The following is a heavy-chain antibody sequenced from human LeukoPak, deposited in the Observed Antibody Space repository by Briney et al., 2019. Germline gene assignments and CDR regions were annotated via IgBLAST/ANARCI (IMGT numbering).Heavy chain of an antibody. CDR1: GGSISSSSYY. Sequence: SETLSLTCTVSGGSISSSSYYWSWIRQPPGKGLEWIGYIYYSGSTNYNPSLKSRVTISVDTSKNQFSLKLSSVTAADTAVYYCASETMVESDAFDIWGQGTMVTVSS. J-gene: IGHJ3*02. CDR2: IYYSGST. CDR3: ASETMVESDAFDI. D-gene: IGHD3-10*01. V-gene: IGHV4-61*01.